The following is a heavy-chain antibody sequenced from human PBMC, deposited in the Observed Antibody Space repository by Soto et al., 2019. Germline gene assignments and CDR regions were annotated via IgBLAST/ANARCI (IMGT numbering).Heavy chain of an antibody. CDR2: INHSGST. CDR3: ARGNKWLASDY. V-gene: IGHV4-34*01. J-gene: IGHJ4*02. D-gene: IGHD6-19*01. Sequence: SETLSLTCAVYGGSFSGYYWSWIRQPSGKGLEWIGEINHSGSTNYNPPLKSRVTISVDTSKNQFSLKLSSVTAADTAVYYCARGNKWLASDYWGQGTLVTVSS. CDR1: GGSFSGYY.